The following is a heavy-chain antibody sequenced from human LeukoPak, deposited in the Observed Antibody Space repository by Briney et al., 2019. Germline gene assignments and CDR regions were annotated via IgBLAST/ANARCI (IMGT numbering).Heavy chain of an antibody. V-gene: IGHV4-59*08. CDR2: IYYSGST. D-gene: IGHD4/OR15-4a*01. J-gene: IGHJ4*02. CDR1: GGSISSYY. CDR3: ARHAQTISSPLDY. Sequence: PSETLSLTCTVSGGSISSYYWSWIRQPPGKGLEWIGYIYYSGSTNYNPSLKSRVTMSVDTSKNQFSLRLNSVTAADAAVYYCARHAQTISSPLDYWGQGTLVTVSS.